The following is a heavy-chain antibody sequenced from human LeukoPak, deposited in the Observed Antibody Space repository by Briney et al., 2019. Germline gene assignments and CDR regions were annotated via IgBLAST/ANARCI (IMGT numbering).Heavy chain of an antibody. Sequence: PGESLKISCKASGYSFTNTFIGWVRQMPGKGLEWMGIIYPGDSDTRYSPSFQGQVTISADKSISTAYLQWSSLKASDTAMYFCARLNSVNYYYYGMDVWGQGTTVTVSS. J-gene: IGHJ6*02. D-gene: IGHD2/OR15-2a*01. CDR1: GYSFTNTF. CDR2: IYPGDSDT. CDR3: ARLNSVNYYYYGMDV. V-gene: IGHV5-51*01.